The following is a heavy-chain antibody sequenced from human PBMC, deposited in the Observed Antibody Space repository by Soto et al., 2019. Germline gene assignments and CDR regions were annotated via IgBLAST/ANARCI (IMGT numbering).Heavy chain of an antibody. Sequence: EVQLVESGGGLVQPGGSLRLSCAASGITISVNYMSWVRQAPGKGLEWVSVIYSGGGTQYADSVRGRFTISRDNSKNTLYLQMNSLRAEDTAVYYCERSAKDYFDNYWGQGTLVTVST. D-gene: IGHD3-9*01. V-gene: IGHV3-66*01. CDR2: IYSGGGT. J-gene: IGHJ4*02. CDR1: GITISVNY. CDR3: ERSAKDYFDNY.